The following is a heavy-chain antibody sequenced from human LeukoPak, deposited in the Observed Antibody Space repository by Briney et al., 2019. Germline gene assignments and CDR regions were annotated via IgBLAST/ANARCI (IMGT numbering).Heavy chain of an antibody. CDR1: GDSVSSNSAA. D-gene: IGHD4-17*01. CDR3: ARGPVGDYYIWDYYYMDV. J-gene: IGHJ6*03. Sequence: SQTLSLTCAISGDSVSSNSAAWNWIRQSPSRGLEWLGRTYYRSKWYNDYAVSVKSRITINPDTSKNQFSLQLNSVTPEDTAVYYCARGPVGDYYIWDYYYMDVWGKGTTVAVSS. V-gene: IGHV6-1*01. CDR2: TYYRSKWYN.